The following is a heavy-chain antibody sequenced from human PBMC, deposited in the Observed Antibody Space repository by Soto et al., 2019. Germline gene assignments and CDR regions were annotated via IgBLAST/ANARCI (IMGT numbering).Heavy chain of an antibody. CDR2: IYYSGST. D-gene: IGHD2-15*01. CDR3: ARESLRGDKLWFDP. J-gene: IGHJ5*02. Sequence: SETLSLTCTVSGGSISSGGYYWSWIRQHPGKGLEWIGYIYYSGSTYYNPSLKSRVTISVDTSKNQFSLKLSSVTAADTAVYYCARESLRGDKLWFDPWGQGTLVTVSS. CDR1: GGSISSGGYY. V-gene: IGHV4-31*03.